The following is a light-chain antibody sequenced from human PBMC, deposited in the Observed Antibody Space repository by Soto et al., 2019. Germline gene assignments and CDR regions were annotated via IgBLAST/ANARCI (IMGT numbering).Light chain of an antibody. V-gene: IGKV1-17*02. J-gene: IGKJ1*01. CDR1: QGIRID. CDR3: LQHNSFPRT. Sequence: DIQMTQSPSSLSASVGDRVTITCRASQGIRIDLGWFQQRPGKAPKRLIYGAYSLQSGVPSRFSGSGYGTEFTLTISNLQPEDFATYYCLQHNSFPRTFGQGTKVDIK. CDR2: GAY.